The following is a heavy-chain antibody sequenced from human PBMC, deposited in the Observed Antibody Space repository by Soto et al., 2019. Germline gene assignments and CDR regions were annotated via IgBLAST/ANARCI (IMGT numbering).Heavy chain of an antibody. CDR1: GGSISSGDYY. V-gene: IGHV4-30-4*01. Sequence: QVQLQESGPGLVKPSQTLSLTCTVSGGSISSGDYYWSWIRQPPGKGLEWIGYIYDSGSTYYNASLKSRVTISLDTSKNQFSLKLTSVSAADTAVYSCARGWNYYGLRVLGQGTTVTVSS. CDR3: ARGWNYYGLRV. D-gene: IGHD1-1*01. J-gene: IGHJ6*02. CDR2: IYDSGST.